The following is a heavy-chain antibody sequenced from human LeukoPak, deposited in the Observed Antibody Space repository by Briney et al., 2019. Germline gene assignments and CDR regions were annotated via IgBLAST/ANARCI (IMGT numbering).Heavy chain of an antibody. Sequence: GGSLRLSCAASGFTFRSYAMSWVRQAPGKGLEWVSLIYNDGRTYYADSVKGRCTISRDNLKNVLYLQMNSLKVEDTALYYCARGLFLSGYLDAFDIWGQGTVVTVSS. D-gene: IGHD3-22*01. CDR1: GFTFRSYA. J-gene: IGHJ3*02. V-gene: IGHV3-53*01. CDR3: ARGLFLSGYLDAFDI. CDR2: IYNDGRT.